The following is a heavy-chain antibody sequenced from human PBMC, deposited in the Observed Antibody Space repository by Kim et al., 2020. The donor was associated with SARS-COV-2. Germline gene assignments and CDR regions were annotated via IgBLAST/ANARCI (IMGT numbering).Heavy chain of an antibody. CDR1: GFTFSSYD. CDR2: IGIAGDT. J-gene: IGHJ2*01. V-gene: IGHV3-13*01. CDR3: ARDRDNWYFDL. D-gene: IGHD2-15*01. Sequence: GGSLRLSCAASGFTFSSYDMHWVRQVTGKGLEWVSAIGIAGDTYYPDSVRGRFTISRENAKNSLYLQMNSLRAGDTAVYYCARDRDNWYFDLWGRGTPVTVSS.